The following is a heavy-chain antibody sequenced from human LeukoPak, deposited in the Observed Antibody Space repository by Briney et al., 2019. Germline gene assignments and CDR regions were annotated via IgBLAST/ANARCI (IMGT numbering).Heavy chain of an antibody. Sequence: PGGSLRLSCAASEFSVGSNYMTWVRQAPGKGLEWVSLIYSGGSTYYADSVKGRFTISRDNSKNSLYLQMNSLRTEDTALYYCAKEGDGYHWGQGTMVTVSS. J-gene: IGHJ3*01. CDR1: EFSVGSNY. CDR3: AKEGDGYH. CDR2: IYSGGST. V-gene: IGHV3-53*05. D-gene: IGHD5-24*01.